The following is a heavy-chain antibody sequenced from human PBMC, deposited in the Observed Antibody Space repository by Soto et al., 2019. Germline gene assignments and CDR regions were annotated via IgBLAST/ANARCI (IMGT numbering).Heavy chain of an antibody. J-gene: IGHJ6*02. D-gene: IGHD3-16*01. CDR2: INTYNGNT. Sequence: QVQLVQSGAEVKNPGASVKVSCKASGYTFTRYGIGWARRAPGQGLAWKGWINTYNGNTNYAQNVQGRVTMTTDTATSTAYMELRSLRSNDTAIYYCAMVDVYVTPSPQDVWGQGTTVIVSS. CDR3: AMVDVYVTPSPQDV. CDR1: GYTFTRYG. V-gene: IGHV1-18*01.